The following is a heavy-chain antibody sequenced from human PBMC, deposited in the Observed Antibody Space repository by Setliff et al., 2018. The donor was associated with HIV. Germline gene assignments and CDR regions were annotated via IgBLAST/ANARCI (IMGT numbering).Heavy chain of an antibody. J-gene: IGHJ4*02. Sequence: GGSLRLSCAASGFTSSTYWMSWVRQAPGKGLEGVANINEDGSKKYYVDSVKGRFTISVDTSKNQFSLKLSSVTAADTAVYYCARDPGRWPHYFDYWGQGTLVTVSS. V-gene: IGHV3-7*05. CDR2: INEDGSKK. D-gene: IGHD4-17*01. CDR3: ARDPGRWPHYFDY. CDR1: GFTSSTYW.